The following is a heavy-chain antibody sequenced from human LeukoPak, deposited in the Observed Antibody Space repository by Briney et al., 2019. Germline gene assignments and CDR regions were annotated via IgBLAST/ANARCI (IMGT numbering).Heavy chain of an antibody. CDR1: GGSISSYN. CDR3: ARDRGSYYYDSSGFDP. CDR2: IYYSGST. D-gene: IGHD3-22*01. J-gene: IGHJ5*02. V-gene: IGHV4-59*01. Sequence: KPSETLSLTCTVSGGSISSYNWSWIRQPPGKGLEWIGYIYYSGSTNYNPSLKSRVTISVDTSKNQFSLKLSSVTAADTAVYYCARDRGSYYYDSSGFDPWGQGTLVTVSS.